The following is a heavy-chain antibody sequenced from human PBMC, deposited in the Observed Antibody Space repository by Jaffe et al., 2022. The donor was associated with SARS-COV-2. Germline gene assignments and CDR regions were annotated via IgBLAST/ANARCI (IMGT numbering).Heavy chain of an antibody. CDR1: AFTFSSYW. CDR2: IKPDGSEK. Sequence: EVQLVESGGGLVQPGGSLRLSCAASAFTFSSYWMIWVRQAPGKGLEWVASIKPDGSEKYYVDSVKGRFTISRDNAKNSLYLQMNSLRAEDTAVYYCATSGYWYAFDIWGQGTMVTVSS. J-gene: IGHJ3*02. CDR3: ATSGYWYAFDI. V-gene: IGHV3-7*03. D-gene: IGHD2-8*02.